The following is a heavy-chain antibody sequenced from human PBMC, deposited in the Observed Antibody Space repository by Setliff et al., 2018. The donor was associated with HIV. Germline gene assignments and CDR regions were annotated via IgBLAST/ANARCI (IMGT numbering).Heavy chain of an antibody. V-gene: IGHV1-3*01. CDR2: INAGNGDT. CDR3: ARDSGDDYSDYYYYGMDV. CDR1: GYTFTNYA. D-gene: IGHD4-4*01. J-gene: IGHJ6*02. Sequence: ASVKVSCKASGYTFTNYAMHWVRKAPGQRLEWMGWINAGNGDTKYSQKFQGRVTFTWDTSASTAYMELSSLRSEDTALYYCARDSGDDYSDYYYYGMDVWGQGTTVTSP.